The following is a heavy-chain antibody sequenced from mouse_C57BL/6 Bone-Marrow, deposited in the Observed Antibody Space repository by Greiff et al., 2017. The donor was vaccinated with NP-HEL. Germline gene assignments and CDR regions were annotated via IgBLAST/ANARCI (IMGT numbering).Heavy chain of an antibody. D-gene: IGHD1-1*01. V-gene: IGHV3-8*01. CDR3: ARSTTVVYWYFDV. Sequence: EVKLMESGPGLAKPSQTLSLTCSVTGYSITSDYWNWIRKFPGNKLEYMGYISYSGSTYYNPSLKSRISITLDTSKNQYYLQLNSVTTEDTATYYCARSTTVVYWYFDVWGTGTTVTVSS. CDR1: GYSITSDY. J-gene: IGHJ1*03. CDR2: ISYSGST.